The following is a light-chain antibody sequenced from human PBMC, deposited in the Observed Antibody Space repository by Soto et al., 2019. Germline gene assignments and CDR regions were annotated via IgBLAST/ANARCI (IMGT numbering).Light chain of an antibody. J-gene: IGKJ1*01. Sequence: IMLTQSPPTLSLSPGERDTRSCRASQSVSSNHLAWYQQKPGQAPRLLIYGASSRATGIPDRFSGTGSETDFTLTINRLEPEDFSTYYCQQYHSYWTFGQGTKVDI. CDR3: QQYHSYWT. CDR2: GAS. V-gene: IGKV3-20*01. CDR1: QSVSSNH.